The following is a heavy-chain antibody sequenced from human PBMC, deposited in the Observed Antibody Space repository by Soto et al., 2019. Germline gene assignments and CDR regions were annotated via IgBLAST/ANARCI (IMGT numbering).Heavy chain of an antibody. D-gene: IGHD3-3*01. CDR2: ISSYNGNT. V-gene: IGHV1-18*04. CDR1: GYTFTNYG. Sequence: QVQLVQSGAEVRKPGASVKVSCKASGYTFTNYGINWVRQAPGRGLEWMGWISSYNGNTNYAQNLQGRVTMTTDTSTSTAYMELRSLRSDDTAVYYGARDRPPYLEWMSQRGWFDPWGQGTLVTVSS. CDR3: ARDRPPYLEWMSQRGWFDP. J-gene: IGHJ5*02.